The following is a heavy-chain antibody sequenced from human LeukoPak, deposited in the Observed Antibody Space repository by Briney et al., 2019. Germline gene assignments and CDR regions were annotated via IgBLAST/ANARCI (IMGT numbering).Heavy chain of an antibody. D-gene: IGHD4-4*01. CDR2: INHSGST. CDR3: ARVPTVTTRGSFDY. J-gene: IGHJ4*02. V-gene: IGHV4-34*01. CDR1: GGSFSGYY. Sequence: SETLSLTCAVYGGSFSGYYRSWIRQPPGKGLEWIGEINHSGSTNYNPSLKSRVTISVDTSKNQFSLKLSSVTAADTAVYYCARVPTVTTRGSFDYWGQGTLVTVSS.